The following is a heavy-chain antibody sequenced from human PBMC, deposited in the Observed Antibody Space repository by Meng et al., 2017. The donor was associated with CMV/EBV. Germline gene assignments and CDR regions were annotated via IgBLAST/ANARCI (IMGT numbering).Heavy chain of an antibody. V-gene: IGHV3-21*01. CDR1: EFTFSSYS. J-gene: IGHJ6*02. Sequence: GESLKISCAASEFTFSSYSMNWVRQAPGKGLEWVSSISSSSSYIYYADSVKGRFTISRDNAKNSLYLQMNSLRAEDTAVYYCARGGKGVWGQGTTVTVSS. CDR2: ISSSSSYI. CDR3: ARGGKGV.